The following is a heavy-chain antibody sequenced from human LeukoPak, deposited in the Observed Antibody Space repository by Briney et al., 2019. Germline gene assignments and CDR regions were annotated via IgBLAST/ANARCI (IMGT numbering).Heavy chain of an antibody. CDR2: ISWNSGSI. CDR1: GFTFDDYA. D-gene: IGHD5-12*01. V-gene: IGHV3-9*01. Sequence: PGRSLTLSCAASGFTFDDYAMHWVRQAPGKGLEWVSGISWNSGSIGYADSVKGRFTISRDNAKNSLYLQMNSLRAEDTALYYCAKDSGYDLYYFDYWGQGTLVTVSS. CDR3: AKDSGYDLYYFDY. J-gene: IGHJ4*02.